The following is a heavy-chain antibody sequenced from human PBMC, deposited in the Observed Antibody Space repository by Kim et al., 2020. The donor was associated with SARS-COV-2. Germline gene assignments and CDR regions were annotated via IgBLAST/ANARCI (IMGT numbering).Heavy chain of an antibody. CDR2: ITPIDGYT. CDR1: GYIFTNYK. D-gene: IGHD1-26*01. CDR3: ARDTTKWSVDY. Sequence: ASVKVSCKASGYIFTNYKVHWVRQAPGQGLEWMGIITPIDGYTSYAQTFQGRLTLTRDTSTSTVYMELSSLGSEDTAVFYCARDTTKWSVDYWGQGTLVTVSS. J-gene: IGHJ4*02. V-gene: IGHV1-46*01.